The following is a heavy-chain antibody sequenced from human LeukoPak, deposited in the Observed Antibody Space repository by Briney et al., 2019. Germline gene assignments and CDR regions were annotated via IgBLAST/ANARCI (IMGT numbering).Heavy chain of an antibody. CDR3: AKHSAAAGRDYFDY. Sequence: GGSLRLSCAASGFTFSSYAMSWVRQAPGKGLEWVSGISGSGGSTHYADSVKGRFTISRDNSKNTLYLQMNSLRADDTAVYYCAKHSAAAGRDYFDYWGQGTLVTVSS. D-gene: IGHD6-13*01. J-gene: IGHJ4*02. CDR2: ISGSGGST. CDR1: GFTFSSYA. V-gene: IGHV3-23*01.